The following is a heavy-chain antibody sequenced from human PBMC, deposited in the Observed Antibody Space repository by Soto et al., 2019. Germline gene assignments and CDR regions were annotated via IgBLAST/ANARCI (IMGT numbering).Heavy chain of an antibody. D-gene: IGHD3-10*01. CDR1: GDSISSVNW. CDR2: IYHSGST. CDR3: ATFSGLFTISPFDA. V-gene: IGHV4-4*02. Sequence: SETLSLTFGVSGDSISSVNWWSWVRPSPGRGLEWIGEIYHSGSTNYNPSLKSRVTVSVDKSKNQFSLQLTSVTAADTAVYYCATFSGLFTISPFDAWGQGILVTVSS. J-gene: IGHJ5*02.